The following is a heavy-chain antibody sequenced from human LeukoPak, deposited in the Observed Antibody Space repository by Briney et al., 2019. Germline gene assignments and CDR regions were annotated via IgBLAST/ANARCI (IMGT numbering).Heavy chain of an antibody. D-gene: IGHD4-17*01. Sequence: SETLSLTCTVSGGSISSSSYYWGWIRQPPGKGLEWIGSIYYSGSTYYNPSLKSRVTISVNTSKNQFSLKLSSVTAADTAVYYCARVLTVTTLCFDYWGQGTLVTVSS. J-gene: IGHJ4*02. CDR1: GGSISSSSYY. V-gene: IGHV4-39*07. CDR2: IYYSGST. CDR3: ARVLTVTTLCFDY.